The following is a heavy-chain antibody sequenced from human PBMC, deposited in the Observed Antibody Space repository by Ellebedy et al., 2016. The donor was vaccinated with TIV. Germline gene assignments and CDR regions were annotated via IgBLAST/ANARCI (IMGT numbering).Heavy chain of an antibody. CDR2: IDSDGHTT. Sequence: PGGSLRLSCTASGFTFSYYWMHWVRQAPGKGLEWVSRIDSDGHTTRYADSVKGRFTISRDNAKNTLYLEMNSLRAEDTAVYYCARGRERLGYYGMDVWGQGTTVTVSS. V-gene: IGHV3-74*01. J-gene: IGHJ6*02. CDR1: GFTFSYYW. CDR3: ARGRERLGYYGMDV. D-gene: IGHD6-25*01.